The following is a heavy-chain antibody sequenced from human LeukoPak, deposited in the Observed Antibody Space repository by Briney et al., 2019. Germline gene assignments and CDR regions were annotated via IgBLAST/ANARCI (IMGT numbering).Heavy chain of an antibody. J-gene: IGHJ4*02. V-gene: IGHV4-39*01. CDR1: GGSISSSSYY. CDR3: SRQRNGGSGWYSLSFDY. CDR2: IYYSGST. Sequence: SETLSLTCTVSGGSISSSSYYWGWIRQPPGKGLEWIGSIYYSGSTHYNPSLESRVTISVDTSKDQFSLKLSSMTAADTAIYYCSRQRNGGSGWYSLSFDYWGQGTLVTVSS. D-gene: IGHD6-19*01.